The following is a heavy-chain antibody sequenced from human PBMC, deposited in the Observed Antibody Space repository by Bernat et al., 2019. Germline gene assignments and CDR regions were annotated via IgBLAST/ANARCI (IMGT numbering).Heavy chain of an antibody. Sequence: QVQLVESGGGVVQPGRSLRLSCAASGFTFSCYGMHWVRQAPGKGLEWVAVIWYDGSNKYYADSVKGRFTISRDNSKNTLYLQMNSLRAEDTAVYYCARIRGYSYGQIDYWGQGTLVTVSS. D-gene: IGHD5-18*01. CDR3: ARIRGYSYGQIDY. CDR1: GFTFSCYG. CDR2: IWYDGSNK. V-gene: IGHV3-33*01. J-gene: IGHJ4*02.